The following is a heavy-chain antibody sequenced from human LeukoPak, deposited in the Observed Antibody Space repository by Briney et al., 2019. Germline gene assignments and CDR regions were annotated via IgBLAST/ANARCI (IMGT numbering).Heavy chain of an antibody. CDR1: GYSFTSYW. D-gene: IGHD3-3*02. V-gene: IGHV5-51*03. CDR3: ARVRAFELPLVDY. Sequence: GESLKISCKGSGYSFTSYWIGWVRQMPGKGLEWMGIIYPGDSDTRYSPSFQGQVTISADKSISTAYLQWSSLKASDTAMYYWARVRAFELPLVDYWGQGTLVTVSS. CDR2: IYPGDSDT. J-gene: IGHJ4*02.